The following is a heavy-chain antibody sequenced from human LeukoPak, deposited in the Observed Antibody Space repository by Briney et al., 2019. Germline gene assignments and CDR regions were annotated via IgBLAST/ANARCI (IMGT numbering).Heavy chain of an antibody. V-gene: IGHV3-30-3*01. J-gene: IGHJ5*02. CDR3: VRGGPRDNWFDP. Sequence: GGSLRLSCAASGFTLSSYAMHWVRQAPGKGLEWVAVISYDGSNKYYADSVKGRFTISRDNSKNTLYLQMNSLRAEDTAVYCCVRGGPRDNWFDPWGQGTLVTVSS. CDR2: ISYDGSNK. CDR1: GFTLSSYA. D-gene: IGHD3-10*01.